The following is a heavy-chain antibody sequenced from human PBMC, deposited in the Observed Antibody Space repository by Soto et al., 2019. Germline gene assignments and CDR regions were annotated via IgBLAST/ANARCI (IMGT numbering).Heavy chain of an antibody. J-gene: IGHJ6*02. Sequence: KTSETLSLTCAVYGGSFSAYYWSWVRQPPGKGLEWFGEIIHSESTKYNPSFKSRATISVDTSKNQSSLRLSSVTAADTAVYYCARQRPTDGRWEFANYYGMDVWGQGTPVTVSS. V-gene: IGHV4-34*12. CDR3: ARQRPTDGRWEFANYYGMDV. CDR2: IIHSEST. CDR1: GGSFSAYY. D-gene: IGHD1-26*01.